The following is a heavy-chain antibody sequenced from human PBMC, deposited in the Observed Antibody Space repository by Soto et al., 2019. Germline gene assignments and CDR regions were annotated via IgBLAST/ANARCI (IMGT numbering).Heavy chain of an antibody. CDR3: ARGGGLLWFGELHFGAFDI. CDR1: GFTVSSNY. J-gene: IGHJ3*02. V-gene: IGHV3-53*04. Sequence: EVQLVESGGGLVQPGGSLRLSCAASGFTVSSNYMSWVRQAPGKGLEWVSVIYSGGSTYYADSVKGRFTISRHNSKNTLYLQMNSLRAEDTAVYYCARGGGLLWFGELHFGAFDIWGQGTMVTVSS. D-gene: IGHD3-10*01. CDR2: IYSGGST.